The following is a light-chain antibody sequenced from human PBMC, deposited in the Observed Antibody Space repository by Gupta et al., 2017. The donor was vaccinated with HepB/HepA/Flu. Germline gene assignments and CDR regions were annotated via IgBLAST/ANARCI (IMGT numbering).Light chain of an antibody. CDR3: QSYDSSLSGSV. Sequence: QSVLTQPPSVSGAPGQRVTLSGTGSRSNIEAGYVVHWYQQLPGTAPKLLIYGNSNRPSGVPDRFSGSKSGTSASLAITGLQAEDEADYYCQSYDSSLSGSVFGGGTKLTVL. V-gene: IGLV1-40*01. CDR1: RSNIEAGYV. CDR2: GNS. J-gene: IGLJ2*01.